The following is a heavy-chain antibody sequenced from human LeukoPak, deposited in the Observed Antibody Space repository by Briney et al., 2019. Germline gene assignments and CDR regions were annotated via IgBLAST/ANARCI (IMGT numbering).Heavy chain of an antibody. CDR2: ISSSSSYK. J-gene: IGHJ3*01. CDR3: ARDPQTMTTVSSDAFDL. Sequence: GGSLRLSCAASGFTFSSYSMNWVRQAPGKGLEWVSSISSSSSYKYYADSVKGRFTISRDNAKNSLYLQMNSLRAEDTAVYYCARDPQTMTTVSSDAFDLWGQGTMVTVSS. V-gene: IGHV3-21*01. CDR1: GFTFSSYS. D-gene: IGHD4-17*01.